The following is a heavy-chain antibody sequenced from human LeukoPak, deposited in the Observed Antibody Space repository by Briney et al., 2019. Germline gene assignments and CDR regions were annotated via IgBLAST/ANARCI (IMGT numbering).Heavy chain of an antibody. CDR1: GFSFSNYA. V-gene: IGHV3-23*01. CDR3: AKGYCSSTSCYRGRRHYYYGMDV. J-gene: IGHJ6*02. D-gene: IGHD2-2*01. CDR2: IAPGGGSP. Sequence: GGSLRLSCAASGFSFSNYAMSWVRQAPGKGLEWVSTIAPGGGSPDYADSVRGRFTFSRDNSQNTLYLQMTSLTVDDTAVYYCAKGYCSSTSCYRGRRHYYYGMDVWGQGTTVTVSS.